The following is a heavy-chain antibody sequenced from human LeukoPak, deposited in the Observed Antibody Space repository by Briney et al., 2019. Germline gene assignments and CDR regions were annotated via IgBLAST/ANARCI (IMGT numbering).Heavy chain of an antibody. CDR3: ARDYADYVGYFFFDY. CDR1: GFTFNNYA. V-gene: IGHV3-23*01. Sequence: GGSPRLSCAASGFTFNNYAMNWVRQAPGKGLEWVSSISGGGETTYYADSANGRFTISRDNSQNTLYLQMNSLRAEDTAVYDCARDYADYVGYFFFDYWGQGTLVTVSS. D-gene: IGHD4-17*01. CDR2: ISGGGETT. J-gene: IGHJ4*02.